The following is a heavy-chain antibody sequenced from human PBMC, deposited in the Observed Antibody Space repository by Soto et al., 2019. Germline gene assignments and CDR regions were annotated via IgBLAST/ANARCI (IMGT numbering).Heavy chain of an antibody. V-gene: IGHV1-69*13. CDR3: ARDSSSWYWFDP. Sequence: VASVKVSCKASGGTFSSYAISWVRQAPGQGLEWMGGIIPIFGTANYAQKFQGRVTITADESTSTAYMELSSLRSEDTAVYYCARDSSSWYWFDPWGQGTLVTVSS. D-gene: IGHD6-13*01. CDR1: GGTFSSYA. J-gene: IGHJ5*02. CDR2: IIPIFGTA.